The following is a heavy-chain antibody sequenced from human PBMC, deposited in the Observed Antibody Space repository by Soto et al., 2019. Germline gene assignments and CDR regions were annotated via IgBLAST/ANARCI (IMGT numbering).Heavy chain of an antibody. Sequence: QVQLVQSGAEVKKPGSSVKVSCKASGGTFSSYTISWVRQAPGQGLEWMGRIIPILGIANYGQKFQGRVTITADKTTSTASMELSSLRSEHTAVYYCARDSSSSLMGIDYWGQGTLVTVSS. D-gene: IGHD6-6*01. CDR2: IIPILGIA. V-gene: IGHV1-69*08. CDR3: ARDSSSSLMGIDY. J-gene: IGHJ4*02. CDR1: GGTFSSYT.